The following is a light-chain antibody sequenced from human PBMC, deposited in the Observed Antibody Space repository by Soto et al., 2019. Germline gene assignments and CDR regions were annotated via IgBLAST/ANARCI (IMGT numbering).Light chain of an antibody. J-gene: IGKJ4*01. CDR1: QSISSW. CDR2: DAS. Sequence: DIQMTQSPSTLSASVGDRVTITCRASQSISSWLAWYQQKPGKAPKLLIYDASSLESGVPSRFSGSGSGTEFTLTISSLQPDDFATYYCQQYNSSSPVLTFGGGTKVEIK. CDR3: QQYNSSSPVLT. V-gene: IGKV1-5*01.